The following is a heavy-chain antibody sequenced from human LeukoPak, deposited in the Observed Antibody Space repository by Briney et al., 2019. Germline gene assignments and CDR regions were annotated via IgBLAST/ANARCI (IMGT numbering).Heavy chain of an antibody. J-gene: IGHJ5*02. CDR1: GYTFTSYD. V-gene: IGHV1-8*01. Sequence: GASVKVSCKASGYTFTSYDINWVRQATGQGLEWMGWMNPNSGNTGYAQKFQGRVTMTRNTSISTAYMELSSLRSEDTAVYYCARSGQYYYDSSGHNWFDPWGQGTLVTVSS. D-gene: IGHD3-22*01. CDR2: MNPNSGNT. CDR3: ARSGQYYYDSSGHNWFDP.